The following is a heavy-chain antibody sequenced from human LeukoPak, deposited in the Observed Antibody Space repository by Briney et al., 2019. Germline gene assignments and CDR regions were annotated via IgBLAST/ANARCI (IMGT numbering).Heavy chain of an antibody. J-gene: IGHJ5*02. CDR3: AGRRVTFDP. CDR1: DGSISGNY. D-gene: IGHD3-10*01. CDR2: MYNRGDT. V-gene: IGHV4-59*01. Sequence: PSETLSLTCTVSDGSISGNYWSWIRQPPGKGLDWIGYMYNRGDTNSNPSLKSRVTMSLDTSNNQFSLRLSSVTAADTAVYYCAGRRVTFDPWGQGILVTVSS.